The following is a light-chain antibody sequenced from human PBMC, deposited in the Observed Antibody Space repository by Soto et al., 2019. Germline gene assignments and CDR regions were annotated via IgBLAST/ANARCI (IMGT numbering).Light chain of an antibody. J-gene: IGKJ5*01. Sequence: EIVMTQSPATLSVSPGQRATLSCRASQSVGSKLAWYQQKPGQAPRLLIYSASTRATGIPARFSGSGSGTEFTLTITRLEPEDFALYYCQQYGGSPITFGLGTRLEIK. CDR3: QQYGGSPIT. CDR2: SAS. CDR1: QSVGSK. V-gene: IGKV3-15*01.